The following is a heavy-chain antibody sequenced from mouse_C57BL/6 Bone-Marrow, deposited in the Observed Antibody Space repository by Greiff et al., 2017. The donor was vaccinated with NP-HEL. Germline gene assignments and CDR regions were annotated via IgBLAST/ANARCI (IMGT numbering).Heavy chain of an antibody. D-gene: IGHD2-3*01. CDR1: GYTFTSYG. Sequence: QVQLKESGAELARPGASVKLSCKASGYTFTSYGISWVKQRTGQGLEWIGEIYPRSGNTYYNEKFKGKATLTADKSSSTAYMELRSLTSEDSAVYFCARPGYSSSFAYWGQGTLVTVSA. CDR3: ARPGYSSSFAY. J-gene: IGHJ3*01. CDR2: IYPRSGNT. V-gene: IGHV1-81*01.